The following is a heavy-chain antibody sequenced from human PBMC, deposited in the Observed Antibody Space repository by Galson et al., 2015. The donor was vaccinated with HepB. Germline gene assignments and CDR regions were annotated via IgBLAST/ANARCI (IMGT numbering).Heavy chain of an antibody. CDR1: GFSFSTYG. D-gene: IGHD4-17*01. J-gene: IGHJ4*02. V-gene: IGHV3-33*01. CDR2: IWSNRVTQ. Sequence: SLRLSCAASGFSFSTYGMHWVRQAPGKGLEWVAVIWSNRVTQYYADSVKGRFTISRDNSGNMLFLQLDSLRAEDTAVYYCASGSATTVTKYYFDYWGQGTLVTVSS. CDR3: ASGSATTVTKYYFDY.